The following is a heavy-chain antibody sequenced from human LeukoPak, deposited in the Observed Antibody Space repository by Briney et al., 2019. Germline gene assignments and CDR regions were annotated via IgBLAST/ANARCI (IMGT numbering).Heavy chain of an antibody. J-gene: IGHJ4*02. CDR2: ISSSSSYI. Sequence: GGSLRLSCAASGFTFSSYSMNWVRQAPGKGLEWVSSISSSSSYIYYADSVKGRFTISRDNAKNSLYLQMNSLRAEDTAVYYCAREGRLRYFDWLLIGYWGQGTLVTVSS. CDR3: AREGRLRYFDWLLIGY. V-gene: IGHV3-21*01. CDR1: GFTFSSYS. D-gene: IGHD3-9*01.